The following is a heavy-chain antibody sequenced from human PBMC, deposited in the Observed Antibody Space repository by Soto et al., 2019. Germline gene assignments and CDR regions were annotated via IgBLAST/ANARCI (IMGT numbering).Heavy chain of an antibody. Sequence: QVQLQQWGAGLLKPSETLSLTCAVYRGSFSGYYWSWIRQPPGKGLEWIGEINHSGSTNYNPSLKRRVLIPSATPAPQFSLRLTSVPAADSALYYCARGKGSYGAESTRHWYFDLWGRGTLVTVSS. V-gene: IGHV4-34*02. J-gene: IGHJ2*01. D-gene: IGHD3-10*01. CDR3: ARGKGSYGAESTRHWYFDL. CDR1: RGSFSGYY. CDR2: INHSGST.